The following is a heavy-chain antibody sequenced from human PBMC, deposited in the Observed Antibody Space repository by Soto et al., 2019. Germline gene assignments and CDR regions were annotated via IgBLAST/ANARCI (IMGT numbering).Heavy chain of an antibody. V-gene: IGHV6-1*01. J-gene: IGHJ3*02. CDR3: ASSCSGGSCYGYDAFDI. Sequence: PSQTLSLTCAISVDSVSSNSAAWNWIRPSPSRGLEWLGRTYYRSKWYNDYAVSVKSRITINPDTSKNQFSLQLNSVTPEDTAVYYCASSCSGGSCYGYDAFDIWGQGTMVTVSS. D-gene: IGHD2-15*01. CDR2: TYYRSKWYN. CDR1: VDSVSSNSAA.